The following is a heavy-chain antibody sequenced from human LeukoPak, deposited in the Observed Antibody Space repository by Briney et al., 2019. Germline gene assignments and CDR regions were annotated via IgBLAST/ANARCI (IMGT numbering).Heavy chain of an antibody. J-gene: IGHJ3*02. CDR2: INPKSGGT. CDR1: GYSFTGYY. CDR3: ARDSYDAFDI. V-gene: IGHV1-2*02. Sequence: ASVKVSCKASGYSFTGYYMHWVRQAPGQWLEWMGWINPKSGGTNYAQKLQGRVTMTRDTSIRAVYMELSRLTSDDTAVYYCARDSYDAFDIWGHGTMVTVSS.